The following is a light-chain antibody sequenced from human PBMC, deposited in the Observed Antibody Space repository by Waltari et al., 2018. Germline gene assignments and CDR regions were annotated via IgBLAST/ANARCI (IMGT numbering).Light chain of an antibody. J-gene: IGKJ1*01. V-gene: IGKV3-20*01. Sequence: EIVLTQSPGTLSLSPGERATLSCRASESVGRSLAWYQQRPGQAPRLLIYGASNRAPGIPDWFSGSGSGTEFSRTVSRLEPEDCAVYYCQHYVRLPATFGQGTKVEIK. CDR1: ESVGRS. CDR3: QHYVRLPAT. CDR2: GAS.